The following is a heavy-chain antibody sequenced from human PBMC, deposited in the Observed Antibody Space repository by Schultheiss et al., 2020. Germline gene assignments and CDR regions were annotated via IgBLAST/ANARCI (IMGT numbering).Heavy chain of an antibody. J-gene: IGHJ4*02. D-gene: IGHD6-19*01. CDR1: GFTFRSYA. V-gene: IGHV3-23*01. Sequence: GGSLRLSCAASGFTFRSYAMSWVRQAPGKGLEWVSGISGGGGTTYYADSVKGRFTISRDNSKDTLYLEMNSLRAEDTAVYYCAKVTIAVAGTNWGQGTLVTVSS. CDR3: AKVTIAVAGTN. CDR2: ISGGGGTT.